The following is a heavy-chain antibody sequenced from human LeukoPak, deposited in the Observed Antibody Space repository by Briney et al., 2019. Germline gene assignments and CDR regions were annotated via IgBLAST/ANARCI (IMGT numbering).Heavy chain of an antibody. CDR2: IYTSGST. CDR1: GGSISSYY. CDR3: ARSYLWSGYYTDYFDY. Sequence: SETLSLTCTVSGGSISSYYWSWIRQPAGKGLEWIGRIYTSGSTNYNLSLKSRVTMSVDTSKNQFSLKLSSVTAADTAVYYCARSYLWSGYYTDYFDYWGQGTLVTVSS. D-gene: IGHD3-3*01. J-gene: IGHJ4*02. V-gene: IGHV4-4*07.